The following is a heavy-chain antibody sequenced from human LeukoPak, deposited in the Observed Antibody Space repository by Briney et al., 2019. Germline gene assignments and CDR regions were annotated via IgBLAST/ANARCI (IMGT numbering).Heavy chain of an antibody. V-gene: IGHV1-69*01. D-gene: IGHD3-22*01. CDR1: GGTFSSYA. CDR2: VIPIFGTA. CDR3: ARVDVRYYDSSGYYLY. J-gene: IGHJ4*02. Sequence: SVTVSYTASGGTFSSYAISWVRQAPGQGLEWMGGVIPIFGTANYAQKFQGRVTITADESTSTAYMELSSLRSEDTAVYYCARVDVRYYDSSGYYLYWGQGTLVTVSS.